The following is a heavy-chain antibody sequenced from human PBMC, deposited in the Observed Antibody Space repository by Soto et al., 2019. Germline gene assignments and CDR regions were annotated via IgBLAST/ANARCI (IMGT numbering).Heavy chain of an antibody. J-gene: IGHJ5*02. Sequence: EVQLVESGGGLVQPGGSLRLSCAASGFTFSSYSMNWVRQAPGKGLEWVSYISSSSSTIYYAAAVKGRFIISRDNAKNSLYLQMNSLRDEDTAVYYCAREGGSLNWFDPWGQGTLVTVSS. V-gene: IGHV3-48*02. CDR3: AREGGSLNWFDP. CDR2: ISSSSSTI. CDR1: GFTFSSYS. D-gene: IGHD1-26*01.